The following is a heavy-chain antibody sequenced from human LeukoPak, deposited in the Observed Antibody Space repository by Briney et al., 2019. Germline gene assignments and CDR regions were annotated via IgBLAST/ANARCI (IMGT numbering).Heavy chain of an antibody. CDR1: GFTFSGYS. CDR3: ARDMLGWFDP. Sequence: GGSLRLSCAASGFTFSGYSMNWVRQAPGKGLEWVSAISGSGGSTYYADSVKGRFTISRDNAKNTLYLQMNSLRAEDTAVYYCARDMLGWFDPWGQGTLVTVSS. CDR2: ISGSGGST. D-gene: IGHD2-8*01. J-gene: IGHJ5*02. V-gene: IGHV3-23*01.